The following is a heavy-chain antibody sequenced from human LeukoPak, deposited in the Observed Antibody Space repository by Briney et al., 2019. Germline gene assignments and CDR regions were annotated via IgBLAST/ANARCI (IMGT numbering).Heavy chain of an antibody. V-gene: IGHV1-58*02. CDR1: GFTFTSSA. J-gene: IGHJ4*02. Sequence: SVKVSCKASGFTFTSSAMQWVRQARGQRLEWIGWIVVGSGNTNYAQEFQERVTITRDMSTSTAYMELSSLRSEDTAVYYCAADPPGSSPLGYWGQGTLVTVSS. CDR2: IVVGSGNT. CDR3: AADPPGSSPLGY. D-gene: IGHD1-26*01.